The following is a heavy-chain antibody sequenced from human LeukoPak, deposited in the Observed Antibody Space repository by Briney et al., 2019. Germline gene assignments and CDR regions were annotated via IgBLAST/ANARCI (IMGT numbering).Heavy chain of an antibody. J-gene: IGHJ4*02. CDR1: GFDFSTYS. Sequence: PGGPLRLSCEVSGFDFSTYSMNWVRQAPGKGLEWVSSISGSSTYKFYADSVKGRFTISRDNAKNSVYLQMDSLRAEDTAVYYCAREGLYGDYAFDYWGQGTLVTVSS. CDR2: ISGSSTYK. D-gene: IGHD4-17*01. V-gene: IGHV3-21*01. CDR3: AREGLYGDYAFDY.